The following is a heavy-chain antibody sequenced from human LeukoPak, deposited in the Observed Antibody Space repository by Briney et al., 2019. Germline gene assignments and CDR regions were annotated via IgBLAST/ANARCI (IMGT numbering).Heavy chain of an antibody. V-gene: IGHV4-59*08. D-gene: IGHD1-26*01. J-gene: IGHJ6*02. Sequence: SETLSLTCTVSGGSISSYYWSWIRQPPGKGLEWIGYIYYSGSTNYNPSLKSRVTISVDTSKNQFSLKLSSVTAADTAVYYCAGYSGSYSCYGMDVWGQGTTVTVSS. CDR1: GGSISSYY. CDR2: IYYSGST. CDR3: AGYSGSYSCYGMDV.